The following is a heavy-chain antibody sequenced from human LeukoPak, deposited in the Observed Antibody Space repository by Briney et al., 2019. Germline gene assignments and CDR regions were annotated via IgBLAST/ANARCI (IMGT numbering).Heavy chain of an antibody. J-gene: IGHJ5*02. CDR3: ARGGNWFDP. V-gene: IGHV3-21*01. CDR2: ITGSSSYI. Sequence: GGSLRLSCAASGFTFTSYSMNWVCQAPGKGLEWVSSITGSSSYIYYADSMKGRFTVSRDNAKNSLYLQMDTLRAEDTAVYYWARGGNWFDPWGQGTLATVSS. CDR1: GFTFTSYS.